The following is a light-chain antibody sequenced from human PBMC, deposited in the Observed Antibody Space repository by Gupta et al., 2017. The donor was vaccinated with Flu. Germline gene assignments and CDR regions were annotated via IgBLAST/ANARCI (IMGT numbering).Light chain of an antibody. CDR2: RSD. J-gene: IGLJ3*02. V-gene: IGLV1-47*01. CDR1: NSNIGNHY. Sequence: QSVLTQPPSASGPPGQRVTISCSGSNSNIGNHYIYWYQQLPETAPKLLIYRSDQRPSGVPDRFSGSKSGTSASLAISGLRAEDEADYYCAAWDDNRRGVVFGGGTTLTVL. CDR3: AAWDDNRRGVV.